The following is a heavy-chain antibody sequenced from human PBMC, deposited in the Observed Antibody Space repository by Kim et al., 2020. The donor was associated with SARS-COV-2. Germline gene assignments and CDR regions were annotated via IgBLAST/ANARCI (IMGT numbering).Heavy chain of an antibody. CDR1: GFTFSSYS. J-gene: IGHJ6*02. CDR3: AKELQWLGIFVGMDV. CDR2: ISSSSSTI. V-gene: IGHV3-48*02. D-gene: IGHD6-19*01. Sequence: GGSLRLSCAASGFTFSSYSMNWVRQAPGKGLEWVSYISSSSSTIYYADSVKGRFTISSDNAKNSLYLQMNSLRDEDTAVYYCAKELQWLGIFVGMDVWGQGPTVTVSS.